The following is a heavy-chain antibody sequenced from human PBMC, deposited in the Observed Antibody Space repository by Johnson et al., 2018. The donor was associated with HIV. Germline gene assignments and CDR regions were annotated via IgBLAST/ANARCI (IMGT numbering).Heavy chain of an antibody. V-gene: IGHV3-15*05. J-gene: IGHJ3*02. CDR1: GFIFSDAW. CDR3: TTEGDAFDI. CDR2: IKSKSDGGTT. Sequence: VQLVESGGGLIQPGGSLRLSCAASGFIFSDAWMNWVRQAPGKGLEWVGRIKSKSDGGTTDYAALAKGRTTISRDDSKSTLYLQMNSLKIEDTAIYYCTTEGDAFDIWGQGTMVTVSS.